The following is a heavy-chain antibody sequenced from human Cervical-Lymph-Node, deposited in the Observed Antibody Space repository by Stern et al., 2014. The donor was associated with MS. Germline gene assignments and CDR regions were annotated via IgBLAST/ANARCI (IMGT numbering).Heavy chain of an antibody. V-gene: IGHV3-7*01. CDR2: IKKDGSEK. CDR1: GFTFGNYW. Sequence: EDQLVESGGGLVPPGGSLRLSCAASGFTFGNYWMSWVRQAPGTGLEWVANIKKDGSEKYYVDSVKGRFTISRDNAKNSLYLQMNSLRAEDTAVYYCARVNLDYWGQGTLVTVSS. CDR3: ARVNLDY. D-gene: IGHD1-14*01. J-gene: IGHJ4*02.